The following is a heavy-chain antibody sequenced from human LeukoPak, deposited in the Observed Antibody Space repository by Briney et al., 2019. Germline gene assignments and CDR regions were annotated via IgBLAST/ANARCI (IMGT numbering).Heavy chain of an antibody. V-gene: IGHV3-23*01. CDR1: GIIFSSYA. CDR2: VSGNGDRT. D-gene: IGHD4-17*01. CDR3: AKDPNGDYVGAFDM. Sequence: GGSLRLSCAASGIIFSSYAMTWLRQAPGKGLEWVSSVSGNGDRTQYADSGKGRFTISRDNSKNTLYLQMNSLRTEDTAVYYCAKDPNGDYVGAFDMWGQGTLVTVSP. J-gene: IGHJ3*02.